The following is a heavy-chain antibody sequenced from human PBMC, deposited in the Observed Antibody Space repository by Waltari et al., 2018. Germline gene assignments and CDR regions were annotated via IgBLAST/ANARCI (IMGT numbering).Heavy chain of an antibody. V-gene: IGHV3-33*01. CDR3: ARQGYSGSSLTYDY. D-gene: IGHD6-13*01. J-gene: IGHJ4*02. CDR1: GFTFTSYG. Sequence: QVQLVESGGGVVQPGRSLRLSCAASGFTFTSYGMHWVRQAPGKGLGWVAVRWYDGSNQYYADSVKGRFTIARDISKSTLYLQMNSLGPQDTAVYYCARQGYSGSSLTYDYWGQGTLVTVSS. CDR2: RWYDGSNQ.